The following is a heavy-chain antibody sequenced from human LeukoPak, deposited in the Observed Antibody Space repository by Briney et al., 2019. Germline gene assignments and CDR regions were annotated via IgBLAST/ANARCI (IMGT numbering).Heavy chain of an antibody. J-gene: IGHJ4*02. V-gene: IGHV4-34*01. CDR3: ARVSYYDSSGPKDY. Sequence: PLETLSLTCAAYGGSFSGYYWSWIRQPPGKGLEWIGEINHSGSTNYSPSLKSRVTISVDTSKNQFSLKLSSVTAAGTAVYYCARVSYYDSSGPKDYWGQGTLVTVSS. D-gene: IGHD3-22*01. CDR2: INHSGST. CDR1: GGSFSGYY.